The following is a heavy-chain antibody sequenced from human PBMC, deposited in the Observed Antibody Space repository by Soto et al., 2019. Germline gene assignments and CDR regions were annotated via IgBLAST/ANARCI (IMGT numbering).Heavy chain of an antibody. CDR2: ISAHNGNT. Sequence: QVHLVQSGAEVKKPGASVKVSCKGSGYGFTTYGITWVRQAPGQGLEWMAWISAHNGNTNYAQKRXGXVXXTRETPPSTAYMELRSLRSDDTAVYYCARGRYGDYWGQGALVTVSS. V-gene: IGHV1-18*01. D-gene: IGHD1-1*01. J-gene: IGHJ4*02. CDR1: GYGFTTYG. CDR3: ARGRYGDY.